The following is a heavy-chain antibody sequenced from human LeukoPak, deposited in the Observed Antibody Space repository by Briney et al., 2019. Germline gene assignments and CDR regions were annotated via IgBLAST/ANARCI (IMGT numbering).Heavy chain of an antibody. CDR2: FSATDGNA. D-gene: IGHD5-12*01. V-gene: IGHV3-23*01. CDR1: GFTLSNSA. CDR3: AKGGSSGYNIAFDV. J-gene: IGHJ3*01. Sequence: PGGSLRLSCEASGFTLSNSAMTWVRQAPGKGLEWVSGFSATDGNANYADSVKGRFTISRDNSKNTVHLQMNSLRPEDTALYYCAKGGSSGYNIAFDVWGEETMVTVSS.